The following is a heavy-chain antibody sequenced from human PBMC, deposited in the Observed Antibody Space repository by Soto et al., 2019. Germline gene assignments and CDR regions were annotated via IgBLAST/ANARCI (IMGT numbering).Heavy chain of an antibody. D-gene: IGHD6-13*01. CDR3: AIDCIAAAGTDY. CDR1: GGTFSSYT. V-gene: IGHV1-69*13. Sequence: GASVKVSCKASGGTFSSYTIAWVRQAPGKGLEWMGEIIPLFGTTNYVEKFQGRLTITADPSTSTAYMELSSLRSEETAMYSCAIDCIAAAGTDYCGQRTLVTVSS. J-gene: IGHJ4*02. CDR2: IIPLFGTT.